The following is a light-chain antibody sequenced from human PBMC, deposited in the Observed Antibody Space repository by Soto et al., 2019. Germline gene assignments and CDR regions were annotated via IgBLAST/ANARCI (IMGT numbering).Light chain of an antibody. CDR1: QSVSSN. J-gene: IGKJ2*01. V-gene: IGKV3-15*01. Sequence: EIVMTQSPATLSVSPGERATLSCRASQSVSSNLAWYQQRPGQTPRLVIYSASIRAPGVPDRFSGSGSGTEFTLTINSLQSEDFAVYYCQQYDDWTMYTFGQGTKVDIK. CDR2: SAS. CDR3: QQYDDWTMYT.